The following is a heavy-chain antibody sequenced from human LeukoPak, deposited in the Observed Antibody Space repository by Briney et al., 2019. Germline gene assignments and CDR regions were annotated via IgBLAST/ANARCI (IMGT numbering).Heavy chain of an antibody. D-gene: IGHD5-24*01. V-gene: IGHV1-69*05. CDR2: IIPIFGTA. J-gene: IGHJ4*02. Sequence: ASVKVSCKASGGTFSSYAISWVRPAPGQGLEWMGGIIPIFGTANYAQKFQGRVTITTDESTSTAYMELSSLRSEDTAVYYCARVERDGYNPYFDYWGQGTLVTVSS. CDR1: GGTFSSYA. CDR3: ARVERDGYNPYFDY.